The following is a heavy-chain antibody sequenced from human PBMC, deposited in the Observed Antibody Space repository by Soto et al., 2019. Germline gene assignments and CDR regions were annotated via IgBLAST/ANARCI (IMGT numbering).Heavy chain of an antibody. CDR1: GGSISSSSYY. CDR3: ARDTVTTWYYYYGMDV. CDR2: IYYSGST. D-gene: IGHD4-17*01. Sequence: PWETLSLTCTVSGGSISSSSYYWGWIRQPPGKGLEWIGSIYYSGSTYYNPSLKSRVTISVDTSKNQFSLKLSSVTAADTAVYYCARDTVTTWYYYYGMDVWGQGTTVTVSS. J-gene: IGHJ6*02. V-gene: IGHV4-39*02.